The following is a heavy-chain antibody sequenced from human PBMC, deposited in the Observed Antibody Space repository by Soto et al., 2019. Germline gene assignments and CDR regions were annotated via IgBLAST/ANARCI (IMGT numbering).Heavy chain of an antibody. CDR3: ARDRARTYYYEPSVSKRYGMDV. Sequence: ASVKVSCKASGYTFTSYYMHWVRQAPGQGLEWMGIINPSGGSTSYAQKFQGRVTMTRDTSTSTVYMELSSLRSEDTAVYYCARDRARTYYYEPSVSKRYGMDVWG. CDR1: GYTFTSYY. V-gene: IGHV1-46*01. J-gene: IGHJ6*02. D-gene: IGHD3-22*01. CDR2: INPSGGST.